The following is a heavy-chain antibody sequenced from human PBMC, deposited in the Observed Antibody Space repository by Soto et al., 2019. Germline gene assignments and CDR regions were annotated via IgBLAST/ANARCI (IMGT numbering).Heavy chain of an antibody. D-gene: IGHD2-21*01. CDR1: GYTFTSYG. Sequence: ASVKVSCKASGYTFTSYGISWVRQAPGQGLEWMGWISAYNGNTNYAQKLQGRVTMTTDTSTSTAYMELRSLRSDDTAVYYCARDASPGEGFHYYMDVWGKGTTVTVSS. J-gene: IGHJ6*03. V-gene: IGHV1-18*01. CDR3: ARDASPGEGFHYYMDV. CDR2: ISAYNGNT.